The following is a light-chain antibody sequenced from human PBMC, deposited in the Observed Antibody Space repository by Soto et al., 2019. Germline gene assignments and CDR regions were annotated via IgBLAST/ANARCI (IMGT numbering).Light chain of an antibody. J-gene: IGKJ5*01. Sequence: DIQMTQSPSTLSASVGDRVIIICRASQSISSWLAWYQQKPGKAPKLLIYKASSLESGVPSRFSGSGSGTEFTLTISSLQPDDFAVYYCHHYHNWPMTFGQGTRLEIK. CDR2: KAS. CDR3: HHYHNWPMT. CDR1: QSISSW. V-gene: IGKV1-5*03.